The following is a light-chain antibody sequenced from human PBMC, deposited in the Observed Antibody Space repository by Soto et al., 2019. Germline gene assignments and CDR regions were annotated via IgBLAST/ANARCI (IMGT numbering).Light chain of an antibody. CDR2: DVS. CDR3: CSYAGSYTLV. CDR1: SSGVGGYNY. J-gene: IGLJ2*01. Sequence: HSVLTQPRSVSGSPGQSVTISCTGTSSGVGGYNYVSWYQQHPGKAPKLMIYDVSKRPSGVPDRFSGSKSGNTASLTISGLQAEDEADYYCCSYAGSYTLVFGGGTKLTVL. V-gene: IGLV2-11*01.